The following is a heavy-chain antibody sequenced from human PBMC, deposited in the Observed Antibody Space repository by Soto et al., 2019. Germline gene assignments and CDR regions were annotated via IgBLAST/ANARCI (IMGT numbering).Heavy chain of an antibody. J-gene: IGHJ4*02. CDR2: ISYDGSNK. Sequence: PGGSLRLSCAASGFTFSSYGMHWVRQAPGKGLEWVAVISYDGSNKYYADYVKGRFTISRDNSKNTLYLQMNSLRAEDTAVYYCAREVEIDFRSSHDYWGQGTLVTVSS. CDR1: GFTFSSYG. CDR3: AREVEIDFRSSHDY. D-gene: IGHD3-3*01. V-gene: IGHV3-30*03.